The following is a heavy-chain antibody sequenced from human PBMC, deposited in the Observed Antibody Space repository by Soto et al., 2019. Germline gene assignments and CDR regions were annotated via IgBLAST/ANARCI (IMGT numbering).Heavy chain of an antibody. CDR3: AKVFYYYDSTGYYYFDY. Sequence: PGGSLRLSCAASGFTFSSYAVSWVRQAPGKGPGWISSISGSGSTIYYADSVKGRFTISRDHSKNTLYLQMCSLRAEDTAVYYCAKVFYYYDSTGYYYFDYWGQGTLVTVSS. J-gene: IGHJ4*02. V-gene: IGHV3-23*01. CDR2: ISGSGSTI. CDR1: GFTFSSYA. D-gene: IGHD3-22*01.